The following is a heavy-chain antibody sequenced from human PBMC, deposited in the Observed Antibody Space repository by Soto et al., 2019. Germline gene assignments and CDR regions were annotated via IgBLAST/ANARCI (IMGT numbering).Heavy chain of an antibody. CDR3: ARMRSGYYYYYGMGV. CDR2: IYYSGST. D-gene: IGHD1-26*01. V-gene: IGHV4-30-4*01. J-gene: IGHJ6*02. CDR1: GGSISSGDYY. Sequence: SETLSLTCTVSGGSISSGDYYWSWIRQPPGKGLEWIGYIYYSGSTYYNPSLKSRVTISVDTSKNQFSLKLSSVTAADTALYYCARMRSGYYYYYGMGVWGQGTTVTVSS.